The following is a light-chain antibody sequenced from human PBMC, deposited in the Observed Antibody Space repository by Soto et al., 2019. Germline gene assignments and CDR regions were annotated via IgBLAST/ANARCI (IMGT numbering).Light chain of an antibody. Sequence: QSVLTQPASVSGSPGQSITISCTGTSSDVGGYNYVSWYQQHPGKAPKLMIYDVSNRPSGVSNRFSGSKSGNTASLTISGLQAEDAAHYYCSSYTSSSTLVFGTGTKLTVL. CDR3: SSYTSSSTLV. CDR1: SSDVGGYNY. CDR2: DVS. V-gene: IGLV2-14*01. J-gene: IGLJ1*01.